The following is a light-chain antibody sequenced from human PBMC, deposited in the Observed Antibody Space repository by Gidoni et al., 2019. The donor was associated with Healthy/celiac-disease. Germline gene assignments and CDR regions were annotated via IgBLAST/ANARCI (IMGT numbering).Light chain of an antibody. CDR2: EVS. CDR3: SSYTSTYTLNV. J-gene: IGLJ1*01. Sequence: QSALTQPASVSGSPGQSITISCTGTSSDVGRYNYVSWYQQHPGKAPKLMIYEVSNRPSGVSNRFSGSKSGNTASLTISGLQAEDEADYYCSSYTSTYTLNVFGTGTKVTVL. CDR1: SSDVGRYNY. V-gene: IGLV2-14*01.